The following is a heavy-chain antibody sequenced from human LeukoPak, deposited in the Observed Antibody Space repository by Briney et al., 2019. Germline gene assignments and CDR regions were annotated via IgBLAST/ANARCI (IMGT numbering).Heavy chain of an antibody. CDR3: ARLRATMVRGVIITLIDY. Sequence: SETLSLTCTVSGGSISSSSYYWGWIRQPPGKGLEWIGSIYYSGSTYHNPSLKSRVTISVDTSKNQFSLKLSSVTAADTAVYYCARLRATMVRGVIITLIDYWGQGTLVTVSS. J-gene: IGHJ4*02. V-gene: IGHV4-39*01. CDR1: GGSISSSSYY. CDR2: IYYSGST. D-gene: IGHD3-10*01.